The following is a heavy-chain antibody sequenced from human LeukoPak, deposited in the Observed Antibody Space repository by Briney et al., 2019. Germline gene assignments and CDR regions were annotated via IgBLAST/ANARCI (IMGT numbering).Heavy chain of an antibody. D-gene: IGHD3-22*01. CDR2: IYYSGST. J-gene: IGHJ5*02. CDR1: GGSISSSSYY. Sequence: PSETLSLTCTVSGGSISSSSYYWGWIRQPPGKGLEWIGSIYYSGSTYYNPSLKGRVTISVDTSKNQFSLKLSSVTAADTAVYYCARHGVLADYYYDSSGYPQFDPWGQGTLVTVSS. V-gene: IGHV4-39*01. CDR3: ARHGVLADYYYDSSGYPQFDP.